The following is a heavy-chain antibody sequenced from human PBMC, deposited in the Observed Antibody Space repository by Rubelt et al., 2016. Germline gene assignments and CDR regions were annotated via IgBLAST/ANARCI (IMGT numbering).Heavy chain of an antibody. CDR1: GGSFSGYY. J-gene: IGHJ4*02. CDR3: ARELVEGTVT. V-gene: IGHV4-59*10. D-gene: IGHD4-17*01. Sequence: QVQLQQWGAGLLKPSETLSLTCAVYGGSFSGYYWSWIRQPPGKGLEWIGRIQTSGWTNYNPSLKSRVAMSVDESKSQLSLKLRSVTAADTAVYYCARELVEGTVTWGQGTLVTVSS. CDR2: IQTSGWT.